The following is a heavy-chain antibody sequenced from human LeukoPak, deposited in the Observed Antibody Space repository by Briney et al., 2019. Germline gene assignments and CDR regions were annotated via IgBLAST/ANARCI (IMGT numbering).Heavy chain of an antibody. J-gene: IGHJ3*02. CDR1: GFTFSSYA. V-gene: IGHV3-23*01. CDR2: ISGSGGST. D-gene: IGHD2-2*01. Sequence: GGSLRLSCAASGFTFSSYAMSWVRQAPGKGLEWVSAISGSGGSTYYADSVKGRFTISRDNSKNTLYLQMNSLRAEDTAVYYCEMKGVDCSSTSCRREYAFDIWGQGTMVTVSS. CDR3: EMKGVDCSSTSCRREYAFDI.